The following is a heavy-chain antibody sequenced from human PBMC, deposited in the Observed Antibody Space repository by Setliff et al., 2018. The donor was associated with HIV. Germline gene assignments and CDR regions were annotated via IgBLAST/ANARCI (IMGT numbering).Heavy chain of an antibody. V-gene: IGHV4-31*03. CDR1: GSSISSGSYY. CDR3: AREDTLASHWSAGGFFDY. D-gene: IGHD2-8*02. Sequence: SETLSLTCTVSGSSISSGSYYWTCSRHHPGGGLEWIGYIHYSGNTDYTPFLKSRVTLSVATSTNQFTLNLRSVTAADTAVYYCAREDTLASHWSAGGFFDYWGQGMAVTVSS. CDR2: IHYSGNT. J-gene: IGHJ4*02.